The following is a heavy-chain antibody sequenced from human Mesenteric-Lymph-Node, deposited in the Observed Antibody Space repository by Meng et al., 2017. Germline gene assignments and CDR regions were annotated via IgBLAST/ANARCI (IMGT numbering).Heavy chain of an antibody. D-gene: IGHD6-19*01. CDR2: INAGNGTT. CDR1: GYTFTTYA. CDR3: ARCIAVAGNWFDP. Sequence: QVHLVQAGAEVKKPGAAVKVCCKASGYTFTTYAIHWVRQAPGQRLEWMGWINAGNGTTRYSQKFQGRVSITRDTSASTAYMELSSLRSEDTAVYYCARCIAVAGNWFDPWGQGTLVTVSS. V-gene: IGHV1-3*01. J-gene: IGHJ5*02.